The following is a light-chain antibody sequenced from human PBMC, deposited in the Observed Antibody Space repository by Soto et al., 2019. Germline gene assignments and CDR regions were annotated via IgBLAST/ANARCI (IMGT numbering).Light chain of an antibody. Sequence: EIVMTQSPATLSVSPGRRATLSCRASQSVSSALAWFQQKPGQAPRLLIYDASTRATGVPARFGGSGSGTVFTLTISSLQSEDFAVYYCQQYNDWPGGTFGQGTKLDIK. J-gene: IGKJ2*01. CDR3: QQYNDWPGGT. V-gene: IGKV3-15*01. CDR1: QSVSSA. CDR2: DAS.